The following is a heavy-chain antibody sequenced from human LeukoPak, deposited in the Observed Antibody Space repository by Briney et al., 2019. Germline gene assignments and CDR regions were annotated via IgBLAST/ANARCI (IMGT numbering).Heavy chain of an antibody. Sequence: GGSLRLSCAASGFTFSNAWMYWVRQAPGEGLEWVSFISSNSGYIYYAASLKGRFTVSRDNAKNSLYLQMTSLRAEDTAVYYCARGHDASPFDYWGQGTLVTVSS. CDR2: ISSNSGYI. CDR3: ARGHDASPFDY. J-gene: IGHJ4*02. D-gene: IGHD2-15*01. CDR1: GFTFSNAW. V-gene: IGHV3-21*01.